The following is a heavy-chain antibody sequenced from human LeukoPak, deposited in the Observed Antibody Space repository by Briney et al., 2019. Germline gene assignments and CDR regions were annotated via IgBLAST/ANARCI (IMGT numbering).Heavy chain of an antibody. CDR1: GFTFSSYA. CDR2: ISGSGGST. V-gene: IGHV3-23*01. CDR3: ARGHHLDHLSLPGVIWPLHAFDI. J-gene: IGHJ3*02. D-gene: IGHD3-16*02. Sequence: GGSLRLSCAASGFTFSSYAMSWVRHAPGKGLEWVSAISGSGGSTYYTDSVKGRFTISRDNSKNTLYLQMNSLRAEDTAVYYCARGHHLDHLSLPGVIWPLHAFDIWGQGTMVTVSS.